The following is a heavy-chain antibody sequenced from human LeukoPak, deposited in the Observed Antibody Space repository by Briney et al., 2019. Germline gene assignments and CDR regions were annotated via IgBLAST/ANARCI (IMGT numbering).Heavy chain of an antibody. CDR1: GFTFSSYW. Sequence: GGSLRLSCAASGFTFSSYWMSWVRQAPGKGLEWVANIKEDGSEKHFVDSVKGRFTISRDNAKNSLYLEMNSLRAEDTAVYYCASDVDTAMVGANYWGQGTLVTVSS. CDR2: IKEDGSEK. D-gene: IGHD5-18*01. J-gene: IGHJ4*02. V-gene: IGHV3-7*01. CDR3: ASDVDTAMVGANY.